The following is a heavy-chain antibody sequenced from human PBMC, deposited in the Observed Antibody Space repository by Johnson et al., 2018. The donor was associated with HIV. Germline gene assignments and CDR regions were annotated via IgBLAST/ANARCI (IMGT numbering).Heavy chain of an antibody. J-gene: IGHJ3*02. D-gene: IGHD3-22*01. V-gene: IGHV3-30*03. CDR2: ISNDGSNK. Sequence: QVQLVESGGVVVQPGRSLRLSCAGSGFTFSSYGMHWVRQAPGKGLEWVALISNDGSNKYYADSVKGRFTISRDNSKNTLYLQMNSLRAEDTAVYYCASDSSGYDVRWEKDAFDIWGQGTMVTVSS. CDR1: GFTFSSYG. CDR3: ASDSSGYDVRWEKDAFDI.